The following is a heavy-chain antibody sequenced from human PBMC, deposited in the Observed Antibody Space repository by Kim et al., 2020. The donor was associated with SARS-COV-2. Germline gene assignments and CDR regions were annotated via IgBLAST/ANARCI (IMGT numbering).Heavy chain of an antibody. D-gene: IGHD6-19*01. CDR2: INRDGTTK. J-gene: IGHJ3*02. Sequence: GGSLRLSCAASGFTFSSYWMTWVRQAPGKGLEWVANINRDGTTKYYVDSVKGRFTISRDNAKNSLYLQMNSLRAEDTAVYYCARGGDLDSSGKDAFDIWGQGTMVTVSS. CDR3: ARGGDLDSSGKDAFDI. V-gene: IGHV3-7*01. CDR1: GFTFSSYW.